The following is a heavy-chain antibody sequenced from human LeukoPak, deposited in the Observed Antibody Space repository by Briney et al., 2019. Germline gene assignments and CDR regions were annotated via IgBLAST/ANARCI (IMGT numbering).Heavy chain of an antibody. D-gene: IGHD2-15*01. CDR1: GFTFSNAW. V-gene: IGHV3-15*01. CDR2: IKSKTDGGTT. J-gene: IGHJ4*02. CDR3: TTDQTYCSGGSCYIRA. Sequence: PGGSLRLSCAASGFTFSNAWMSWVRQAPGKGLEWVGRIKSKTDGGTTDYAAPVKGRFTISRDDSKNTLYLQMNSLKTEDTAVYYCTTDQTYCSGGSCYIRAWGQGTLVTVSS.